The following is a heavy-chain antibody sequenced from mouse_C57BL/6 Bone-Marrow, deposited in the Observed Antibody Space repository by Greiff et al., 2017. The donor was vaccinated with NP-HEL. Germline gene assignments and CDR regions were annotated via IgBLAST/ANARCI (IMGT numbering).Heavy chain of an antibody. J-gene: IGHJ3*01. Sequence: QVQLQQSGAELVRPGTSVTVSCKASGYAFTNYLIEWVKQRPGQGLEWIGVINPGSGGTNYNEKFKGKATLTADKSSSTAYMRLIGLTSEDSAVYFCARGGIYYDYAWFAYWGQGTLVTVSA. V-gene: IGHV1-54*01. D-gene: IGHD2-4*01. CDR2: INPGSGGT. CDR3: ARGGIYYDYAWFAY. CDR1: GYAFTNYL.